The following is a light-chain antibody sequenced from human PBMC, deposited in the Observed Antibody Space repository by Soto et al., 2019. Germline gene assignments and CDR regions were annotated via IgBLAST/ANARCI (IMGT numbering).Light chain of an antibody. J-gene: IGLJ2*01. CDR3: SSYSGSKHAV. CDR2: DVN. V-gene: IGLV2-8*01. Sequence: QSALTQPPSASGSPGQSVTISCTGTSSDIGGFNYVFWYQQHPGKAPKLMIYDVNQRPSGVPDRFSGFKSGNTAFLTVSGLQAEDEADYHCSSYSGSKHAVFGGGTKLTVL. CDR1: SSDIGGFNY.